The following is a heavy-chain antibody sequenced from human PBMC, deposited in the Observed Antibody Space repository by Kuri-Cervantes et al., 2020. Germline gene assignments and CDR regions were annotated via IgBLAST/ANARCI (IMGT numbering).Heavy chain of an antibody. CDR1: GYTFTSYY. V-gene: IGHV1-46*01. D-gene: IGHD6-19*01. CDR3: AMFLWGIAVAGTRWFDP. CDR2: INPSGGST. Sequence: ASVKVSCKASGYTFTSYYMHWVRQAPGQGLEWMGIINPSGGSTSYAQKFQGRVTITTEESTSTAYMELSSLRSEDTAVYYCAMFLWGIAVAGTRWFDPWGQGTLVTVSS. J-gene: IGHJ5*02.